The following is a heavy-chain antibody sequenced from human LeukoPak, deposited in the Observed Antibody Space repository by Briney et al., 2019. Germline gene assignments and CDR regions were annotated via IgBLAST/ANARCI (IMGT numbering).Heavy chain of an antibody. Sequence: GASVKVSCKASGYTFTGYYMHWVRQAPGQGLEWMGWINPNSGGTNYAQKFQGRVTMTRDTSISTAYMELSRLRSDDTAVYYCARDRHYYDSRGYLGSYYYYYYMDVWGKGTTVTVSS. CDR2: INPNSGGT. V-gene: IGHV1-2*02. J-gene: IGHJ6*03. CDR1: GYTFTGYY. D-gene: IGHD3-22*01. CDR3: ARDRHYYDSRGYLGSYYYYYYMDV.